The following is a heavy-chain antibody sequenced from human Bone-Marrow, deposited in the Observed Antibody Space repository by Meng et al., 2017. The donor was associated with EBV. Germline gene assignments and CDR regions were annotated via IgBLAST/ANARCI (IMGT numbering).Heavy chain of an antibody. CDR1: GGSISSSNW. V-gene: IGHV4-4*02. D-gene: IGHD1-1*01. J-gene: IGHJ4*02. CDR3: LLQVQDDDY. Sequence: QVHVEGAGPGLVKPSGTLSLPCAVSGGSISSSNWWSWVRQPPGKGLEWIGEIYHSGSTNYNPSLKSRVTISVDKSKNQFSLKLSSVTAADTAVYYCLLQVQDDDYWGQGTLVTVSS. CDR2: IYHSGST.